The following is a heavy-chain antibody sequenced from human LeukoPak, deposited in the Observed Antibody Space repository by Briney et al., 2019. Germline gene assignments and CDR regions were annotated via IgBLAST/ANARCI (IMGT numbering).Heavy chain of an antibody. V-gene: IGHV3-49*03. CDR1: GFTFGDYA. CDR3: TRIRITMVRGVINLYGMDV. Sequence: PGGSLRLSCTASGFTFGDYAMSWFRQAPGKGLEWVGFIRSKAYGGTTEYAASVKGRFTISRDDSKSIAYLQMNSLKTEDTAVYYCTRIRITMVRGVINLYGMDVWGQGTTVTVSS. J-gene: IGHJ6*02. D-gene: IGHD3-10*01. CDR2: IRSKAYGGTT.